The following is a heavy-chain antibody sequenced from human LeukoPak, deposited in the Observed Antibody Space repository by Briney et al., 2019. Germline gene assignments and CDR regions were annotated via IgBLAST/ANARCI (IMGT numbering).Heavy chain of an antibody. CDR2: LYYSGNH. Sequence: PSETLSLTCTVSGDSISTFYWRWIRQPPGEGLEWIGYLYYSGNHNLNPSLKRRVTISVDQSRSQFSVKLSSVTAAGTAVYYCARHGGGASSTWFDVFDIWGQGTLVPVSS. J-gene: IGHJ3*02. D-gene: IGHD6-13*01. CDR1: GDSISTFY. CDR3: ARHGGGASSTWFDVFDI. V-gene: IGHV4-59*08.